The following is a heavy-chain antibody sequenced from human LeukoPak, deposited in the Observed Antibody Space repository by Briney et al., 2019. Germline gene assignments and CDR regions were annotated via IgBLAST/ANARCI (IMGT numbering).Heavy chain of an antibody. CDR3: ARDRTTQLRRKNEEGPRGYYFDY. D-gene: IGHD1-7*01. J-gene: IGHJ4*02. CDR1: GGTFSSYA. V-gene: IGHV1-69*01. CDR2: IIPIFGTA. Sequence: ASVKVSCKASGGTFSSYAISWVRQAPGQGLEWMGGIIPIFGTANYAQKFQGRVTITADESTSTAYMELSSLRSEDTAVYYCARDRTTQLRRKNEEGPRGYYFDYWGQGTLVTVSS.